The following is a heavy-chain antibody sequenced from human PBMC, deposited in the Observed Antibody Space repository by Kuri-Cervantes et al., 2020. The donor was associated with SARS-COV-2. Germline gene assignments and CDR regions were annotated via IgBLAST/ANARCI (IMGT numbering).Heavy chain of an antibody. CDR1: GFTFSSYA. CDR3: ARGGEDFVQETRNWFEP. CDR2: ISYDGSNK. J-gene: IGHJ5*02. V-gene: IGHV3-30-3*01. Sequence: SLNTSCAASGFTFSSYAMHWVRQAPGKGLEWVSVISYDGSNKYYADSVKGRFTISRDNTKNSLFLQMNSLRADDTAVYYCARGGEDFVQETRNWFEPWGRGTQVTVSS. D-gene: IGHD2-8*01.